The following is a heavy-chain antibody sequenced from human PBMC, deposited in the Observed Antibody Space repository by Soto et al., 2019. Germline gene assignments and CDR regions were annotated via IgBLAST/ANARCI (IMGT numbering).Heavy chain of an antibody. CDR3: ATPKDYYYGMDV. CDR1: GFTFSSYS. Sequence: EVQLVESGGGLVQPGGSLRLSCAASGFTFSSYSMNWVRQAPGKGLEWVSYISSSCSTIYYADSVKGRFTISRDNAKNSLYLQMNSLRDEDTAVYYCATPKDYYYGMDVWGQGTTVTVSS. J-gene: IGHJ6*02. CDR2: ISSSCSTI. V-gene: IGHV3-48*02.